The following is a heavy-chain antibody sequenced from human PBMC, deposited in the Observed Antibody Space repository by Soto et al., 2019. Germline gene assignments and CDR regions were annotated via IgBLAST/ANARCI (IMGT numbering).Heavy chain of an antibody. Sequence: QVQLVQSGAEVKKPGASVKVSCKASGYTFTSYVINWLRQATGQGLEWMGWMNPNSGNTGYAQKFQGRVTMTRNTSISTAYMELSSLRSEDTAVYYCARAAHQLANWFDPWGQGTLVTVSS. V-gene: IGHV1-8*01. D-gene: IGHD6-13*01. CDR3: ARAAHQLANWFDP. CDR1: GYTFTSYV. CDR2: MNPNSGNT. J-gene: IGHJ5*02.